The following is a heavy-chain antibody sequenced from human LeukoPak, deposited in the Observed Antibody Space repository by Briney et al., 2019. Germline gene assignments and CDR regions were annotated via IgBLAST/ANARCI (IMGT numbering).Heavy chain of an antibody. D-gene: IGHD3/OR15-3a*01. CDR3: ARQTGSGLFILP. J-gene: IGHJ4*02. V-gene: IGHV4-39*01. CDR2: IYYSGNT. CDR1: GVSISSSNSY. Sequence: ETLSLTCTVPGVSISSSNSYWGWIRQPPGKGLEWIGSIYYSGNTYYNASLKSQVSLSIDTSKNQFSLRLTSVTAADTAVYYCARQTGSGLFILPGGQGTLVTVSS.